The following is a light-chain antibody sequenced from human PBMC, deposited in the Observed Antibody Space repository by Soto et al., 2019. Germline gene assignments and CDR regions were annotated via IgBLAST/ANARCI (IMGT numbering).Light chain of an antibody. V-gene: IGKV3-15*01. Sequence: EIVLTQSPVTLSVSPGERATLSCRAWPAVNSNLGWYQQRPGQSPRRLIYGASTRATGIPARFSGSGSGTEFTLTISSVQSEDFAVYYCQQYNNWPQTFGQGTKVDIK. CDR2: GAS. CDR1: PAVNSN. J-gene: IGKJ1*01. CDR3: QQYNNWPQT.